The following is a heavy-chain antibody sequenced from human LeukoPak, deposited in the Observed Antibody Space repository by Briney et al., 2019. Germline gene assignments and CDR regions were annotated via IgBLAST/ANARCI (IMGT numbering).Heavy chain of an antibody. D-gene: IGHD1-26*01. CDR2: SSKRESGFDT. Sequence: GGSLRLSCAASGFTFVNYDMAWVRQAPGKGLEWVSASSKRESGFDTFYADSVKGRFTISRDTSQNNLYLQMHSLRADDTAVYYCAKGREQPWNSDYWGQGALVTVSS. CDR1: GFTFVNYD. J-gene: IGHJ4*02. V-gene: IGHV3-23*01. CDR3: AKGREQPWNSDY.